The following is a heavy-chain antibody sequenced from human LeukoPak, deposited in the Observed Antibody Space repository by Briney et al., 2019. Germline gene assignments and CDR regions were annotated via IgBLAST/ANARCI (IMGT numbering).Heavy chain of an antibody. D-gene: IGHD1-26*01. V-gene: IGHV3-15*01. CDR3: TTDVADPEYSGSYFDY. CDR2: IRSKTDGGTK. J-gene: IGHJ4*02. CDR1: GFTFSNAW. Sequence: GGSLRLSCAASGFTFSNAWMSWVRQAPGKGLEYIGRIRSKTDGGTKDHKAPVKGRFSISSDDSRNTLYLQLHSLKTEDTGVYYCTTDVADPEYSGSYFDYWGQGTLVTVSS.